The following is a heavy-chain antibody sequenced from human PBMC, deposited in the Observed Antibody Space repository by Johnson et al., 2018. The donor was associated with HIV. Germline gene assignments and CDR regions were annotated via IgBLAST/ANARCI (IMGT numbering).Heavy chain of an antibody. V-gene: IGHV3-15*01. Sequence: VKLVESGGGLVKPGGSIRLSCAASGFTFSNAWMSWVRQAPGKGLEWVGRIKRKIDGGTTDYAAPVKGRFTISRDDSKNTLYLQMNSLKTEDTAVYYCTTDLAAVGSGAFDIWGQGTMVTVSS. CDR3: TTDLAAVGSGAFDI. D-gene: IGHD6-13*01. CDR1: GFTFSNAW. J-gene: IGHJ3*02. CDR2: IKRKIDGGTT.